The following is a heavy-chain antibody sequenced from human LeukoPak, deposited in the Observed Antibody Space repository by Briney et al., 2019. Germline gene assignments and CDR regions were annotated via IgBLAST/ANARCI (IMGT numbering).Heavy chain of an antibody. Sequence: GGSLRLSCAASGFTFSDYYMSWIRQAPGKGLEWVSYISSSGSTIYYADSVKGRFTISSDNANNSLYLQVNSLSAEDTAVYYCARGESYYYDSSGYYSPNFDYWGQGTLVTVSS. J-gene: IGHJ4*02. D-gene: IGHD3-22*01. CDR3: ARGESYYYDSSGYYSPNFDY. CDR1: GFTFSDYY. CDR2: ISSSGSTI. V-gene: IGHV3-11*01.